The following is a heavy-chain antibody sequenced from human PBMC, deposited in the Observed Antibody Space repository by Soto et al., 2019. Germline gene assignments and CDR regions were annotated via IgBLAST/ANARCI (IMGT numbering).Heavy chain of an antibody. CDR3: VPLEGLLDY. CDR1: GFTFSSYG. Sequence: PGGSLRLSCAASGFTFSSYGMHWVRQAPGKGLEWVAVISHDGSNKYYADPVKGRFTISRDNSKNTLYLQMNSLRAEDTAVYYCVPLEGLLDYWGHGTLVTVSS. J-gene: IGHJ4*01. D-gene: IGHD1-1*01. V-gene: IGHV3-30*03. CDR2: ISHDGSNK.